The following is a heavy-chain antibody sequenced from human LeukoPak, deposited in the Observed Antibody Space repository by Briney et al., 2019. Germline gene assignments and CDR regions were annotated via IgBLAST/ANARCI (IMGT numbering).Heavy chain of an antibody. Sequence: GGSLRLSCALSGITVSKSYMSWVRQAPGKGLEWVSAISGSGGSTYYADSVKGRFTISRDNSKNTLYLQMNSLRAEDTAVYYCAKDFPDSYNPDYWGQGTLVTVSS. CDR2: ISGSGGST. D-gene: IGHD1-1*01. V-gene: IGHV3-23*01. CDR1: GITVSKSY. CDR3: AKDFPDSYNPDY. J-gene: IGHJ4*02.